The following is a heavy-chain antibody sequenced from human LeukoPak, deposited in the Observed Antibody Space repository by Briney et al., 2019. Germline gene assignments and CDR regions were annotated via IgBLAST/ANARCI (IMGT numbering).Heavy chain of an antibody. J-gene: IGHJ4*02. V-gene: IGHV3-23*01. CDR3: AKDHHYGSESDFIDY. CDR1: GFTFSSYA. D-gene: IGHD3-10*01. CDR2: ISGSGGST. Sequence: GGSLRLSCAASGFTFSSYAMSWVRQAPGKGLEWVSVISGSGGSTYFADSVKGRFTISRDNSQNTLYLQMNSLRAEDTAVYYCAKDHHYGSESDFIDYWGQGTLVTVSS.